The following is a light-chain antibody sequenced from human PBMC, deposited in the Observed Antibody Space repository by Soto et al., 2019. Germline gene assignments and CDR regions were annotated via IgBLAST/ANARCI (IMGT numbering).Light chain of an antibody. J-gene: IGKJ4*01. CDR2: GAS. CDR1: QSVSSN. CDR3: QQYNNWPPLT. Sequence: EVVMTQSPATLSVSPGERATLSCRASQSVSSNLAWYQHKPGQAPRLLIYGASTRATDIPARFSGSGSGTDFTLTISSLQSEDFAVYYCQQYNNWPPLTFGGGTKVEIK. V-gene: IGKV3D-15*01.